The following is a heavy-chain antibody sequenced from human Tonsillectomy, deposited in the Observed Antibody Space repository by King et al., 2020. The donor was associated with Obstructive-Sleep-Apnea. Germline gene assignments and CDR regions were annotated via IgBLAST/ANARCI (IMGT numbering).Heavy chain of an antibody. CDR3: AREAAVAENWFDP. CDR1: GFIFSDYY. Sequence: QVQLVESGGDLVKPGGSLGLSCAASGFIFSDYYMTWIRQAPGNGLEWVAYISSSGSTTFYADSVKGRFTNSRDNAKNSLYLQMNSRRADDTAVYYCAREAAVAENWFDPWGQGTLVTVSS. J-gene: IGHJ5*02. D-gene: IGHD6-19*01. CDR2: ISSSGSTT. V-gene: IGHV3-11*01.